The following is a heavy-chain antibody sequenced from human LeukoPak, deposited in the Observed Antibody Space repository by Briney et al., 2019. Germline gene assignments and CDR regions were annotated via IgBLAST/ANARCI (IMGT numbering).Heavy chain of an antibody. D-gene: IGHD3/OR15-3a*01. J-gene: IGHJ6*03. CDR1: GFTFDDYA. V-gene: IGHV3-9*01. CDR2: ISWNSGSI. Sequence: GGSLRLSCAASGFTFDDYAMHWVRQAPGKGLEWVSGISWNSGSIGYADSVKGRFTISRDNAENSLYLQMNSLKTEDTAVYYCTTVSPWTVEGTYYYYYYMDVWGKGTTVTVSS. CDR3: TTVSPWTVEGTYYYYYYMDV.